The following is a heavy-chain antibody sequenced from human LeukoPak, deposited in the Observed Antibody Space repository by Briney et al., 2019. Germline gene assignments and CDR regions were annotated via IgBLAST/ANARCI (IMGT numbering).Heavy chain of an antibody. CDR1: GFTFCDYV. J-gene: IGHJ4*02. CDR2: IRSKAYGGTT. CDR3: TRGKYYDFWSGYYPDY. D-gene: IGHD3-3*01. Sequence: GRSLRLSCTASGFTFCDYVMSWVRQAPGKGLEWVGFIRSKAYGGTTEYAASVKGRFTISRDDSKSIAYLQMNSLKTEDTAVYYCTRGKYYDFWSGYYPDYWGQGTLVTVSS. V-gene: IGHV3-49*04.